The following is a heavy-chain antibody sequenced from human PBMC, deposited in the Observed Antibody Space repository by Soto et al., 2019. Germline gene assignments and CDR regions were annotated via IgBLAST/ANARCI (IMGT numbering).Heavy chain of an antibody. CDR2: INHSGST. J-gene: IGHJ4*02. CDR3: ATRPSPIAVDIDY. CDR1: GGSFSGYY. V-gene: IGHV4-34*01. D-gene: IGHD6-19*01. Sequence: SETLSLTCAVYGGSFSGYYWSWIRQPPGKGLEWIGEINHSGSTNYNPSLKSRVTISVDTSKNQFSLKLSSVTAADTAVYYCATRPSPIAVDIDYWGQGTLVTVSS.